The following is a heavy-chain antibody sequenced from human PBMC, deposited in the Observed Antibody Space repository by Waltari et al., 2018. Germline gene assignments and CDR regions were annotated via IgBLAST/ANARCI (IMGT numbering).Heavy chain of an antibody. V-gene: IGHV1-69*01. CDR2: IIPIFGTA. CDR3: ALLGGGGEYCSGGSCYSQDAMDY. CDR1: GGTFSSYA. J-gene: IGHJ4*02. Sequence: QVQLVQSGAEVKKPGSSVKVSCKASGGTFSSYAISWVRQAPGQGLEWMGGIIPIFGTANYAQKFQGRVTITADESTSTAYMELSSLRSEDTAVYYCALLGGGGEYCSGGSCYSQDAMDYWGQGTLVTVSS. D-gene: IGHD2-15*01.